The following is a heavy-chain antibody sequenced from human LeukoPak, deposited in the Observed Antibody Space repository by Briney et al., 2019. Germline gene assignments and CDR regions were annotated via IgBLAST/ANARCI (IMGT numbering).Heavy chain of an antibody. J-gene: IGHJ5*02. V-gene: IGHV4-59*08. Sequence: TSETLSLTCTVSGGSISSYYWSWIRQPPGKGLEWIGYIYYSGSTNYNPSLKSRVTISVDTSKNQFSLRLSSVTAADTAVYYCAKSSGSLFDPWGQGTLVTVSS. CDR1: GGSISSYY. CDR3: AKSSGSLFDP. D-gene: IGHD3-10*01. CDR2: IYYSGST.